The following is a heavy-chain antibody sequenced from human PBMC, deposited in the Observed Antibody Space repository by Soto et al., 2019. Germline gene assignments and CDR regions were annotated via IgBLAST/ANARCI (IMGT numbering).Heavy chain of an antibody. CDR3: ARARRITMVRGVNQIDY. J-gene: IGHJ4*02. V-gene: IGHV4-34*01. CDR1: GGSFIGYY. CDR2: INHSGST. Sequence: SETLSLTCAVYGGSFIGYYWSWIRQPPGKGLEWIGEINHSGSTNYNPSLKSRVTISVDTSKNQFSLRLSSVTAADTAVYYCARARRITMVRGVNQIDYWGQGTLVTVSS. D-gene: IGHD3-10*01.